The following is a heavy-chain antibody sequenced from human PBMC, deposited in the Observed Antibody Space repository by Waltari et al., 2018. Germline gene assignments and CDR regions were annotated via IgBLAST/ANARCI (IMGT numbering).Heavy chain of an antibody. J-gene: IGHJ4*02. CDR1: GFTFDDYA. CDR2: LRWDGGST. CDR3: AKGYGVDY. Sequence: EVQLVESGGVVVQPGGSLRLSCAASGFTFDDYAMHWVRQSPGEGLEWVSLLRWDGGSTYYADSVKGRFTISRDNSKNSLYLQMNSLRAEDTALYYCAKGYGVDYWGQGTLVTVSS. V-gene: IGHV3-43D*04. D-gene: IGHD3-10*01.